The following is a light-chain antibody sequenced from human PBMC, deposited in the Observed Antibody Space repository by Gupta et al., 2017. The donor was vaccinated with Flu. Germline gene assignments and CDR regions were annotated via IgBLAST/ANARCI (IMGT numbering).Light chain of an antibody. CDR2: EAT. CDR3: LQHANFPRA. Sequence: ETTLTQSPAFMSATPGDNVNISSKASQDIDVDVDWYQQKPGELVIFIIQEATTLVPGFPPRVSGSGDGTDSTLTVNYMESEDSAYHFCLQHANFPRAFGQGTTVEIK. V-gene: IGKV5-2*01. J-gene: IGKJ1*01. CDR1: QDIDVD.